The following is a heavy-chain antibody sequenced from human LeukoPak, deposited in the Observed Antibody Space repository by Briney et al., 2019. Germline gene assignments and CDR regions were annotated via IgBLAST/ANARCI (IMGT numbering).Heavy chain of an antibody. J-gene: IGHJ6*03. CDR2: ISGSGGST. D-gene: IGHD3-10*01. CDR3: AKKGATNSGSYYSDYYYYYMDV. Sequence: GGSLRLSCAASGFTFSSYGMSWVRQAPGKGLEWVSAISGSGGSTYYADSVKGRFTISRDNSKNTLYLQMNSLRAEDTAVYYCAKKGATNSGSYYSDYYYYYMDVWGKGTTVTISS. CDR1: GFTFSSYG. V-gene: IGHV3-23*01.